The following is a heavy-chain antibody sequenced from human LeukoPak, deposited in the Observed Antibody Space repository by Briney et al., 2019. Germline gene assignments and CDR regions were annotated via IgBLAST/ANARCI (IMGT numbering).Heavy chain of an antibody. D-gene: IGHD2-2*01. CDR3: ARAGGNASPYYYYYMDV. Sequence: PGESLKISCKGSGYSFTTYWIGGLRQMPGEGLKWMGIIYPGDSDAKYSPCFQGQVTISADKSISPAYLQWSSLKASDTAIYYCARAGGNASPYYYYYMDVWDKGTTVTVSS. V-gene: IGHV5-51*01. J-gene: IGHJ6*03. CDR2: IYPGDSDA. CDR1: GYSFTTYW.